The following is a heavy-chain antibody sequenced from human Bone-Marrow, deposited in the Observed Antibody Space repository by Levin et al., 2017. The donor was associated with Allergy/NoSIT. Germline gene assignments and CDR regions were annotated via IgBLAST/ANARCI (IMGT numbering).Heavy chain of an antibody. CDR2: IKRRSDGGTI. D-gene: IGHD3-22*01. CDR1: GFTLKEAW. Sequence: PGESLKISCAVSGFTLKEAWMTWVRQAPGKGLEWVGRIKRRSDGGTIDYAAPVKGRFTISSDESKNIVLLQMNSLRIEDTATYYCSSDMEESTGYSCDHWGQGALVTVSS. J-gene: IGHJ4*02. V-gene: IGHV3-15*01. CDR3: SSDMEESTGYSCDH.